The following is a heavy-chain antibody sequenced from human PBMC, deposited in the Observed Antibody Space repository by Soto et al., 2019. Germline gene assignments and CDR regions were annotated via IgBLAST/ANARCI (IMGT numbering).Heavy chain of an antibody. CDR3: ARVHGTYHDLLTGLWGGHFGI. V-gene: IGHV1-46*03. Sequence: ASVKVSCKSSGYSFTYHYVVWVRQAPGQGLEWMGIIDPSGGSRIYAQSFQGRVTMTSDTSTSTMYMELSNLRSEDTAVFYCARVHGTYHDLLTGLWGGHFGICGQGTQVTVSS. CDR1: GYSFTYHY. J-gene: IGHJ4*02. CDR2: IDPSGGSR. D-gene: IGHD3-9*01.